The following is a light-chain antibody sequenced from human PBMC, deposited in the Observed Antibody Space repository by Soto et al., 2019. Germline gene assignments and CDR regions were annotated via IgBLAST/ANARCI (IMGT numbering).Light chain of an antibody. CDR2: AAS. Sequence: DIQMTQSPSSLSTSVGDRVTITCQTSQSITNYLNWYQVKPGQAPKLLIYAASTLHSGDPLRFSGSGSGTDFTLTISSLEPEDFATYYCQQTSIPPFMFGQGTKLEIK. V-gene: IGKV1-39*01. J-gene: IGKJ2*01. CDR1: QSITNY. CDR3: QQTSIPPFM.